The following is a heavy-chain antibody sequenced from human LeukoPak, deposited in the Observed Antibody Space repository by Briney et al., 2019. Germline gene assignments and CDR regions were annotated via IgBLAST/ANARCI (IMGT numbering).Heavy chain of an antibody. Sequence: SETLSLTCTVSGDSISTSTYYWGWIRQSPGQGLEWIVSIHYSGNTYSNPSLKSRVTISVDTSKTQFSLKVRSVTAADTAVYYCARQWDYWGQGTLVTVSS. CDR3: ARQWDY. CDR2: IHYSGNT. J-gene: IGHJ4*02. V-gene: IGHV4-39*01. CDR1: GDSISTSTYY.